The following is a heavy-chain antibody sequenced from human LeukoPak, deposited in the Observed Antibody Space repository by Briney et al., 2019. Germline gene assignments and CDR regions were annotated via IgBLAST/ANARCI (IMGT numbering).Heavy chain of an antibody. V-gene: IGHV4-39*07. Sequence: SETLSLTCTVSGGSISSSSYYWGWIRQPPGKGLEWIGSIYYSGSTNYNPSLESRVTISVDTSKNQFSLKLSSVTAADTAVYYCVRDEGGLYWYFDLWGRGTRVTVSS. CDR3: VRDEGGLYWYFDL. CDR2: IYYSGST. D-gene: IGHD2-15*01. CDR1: GGSISSSSYY. J-gene: IGHJ2*01.